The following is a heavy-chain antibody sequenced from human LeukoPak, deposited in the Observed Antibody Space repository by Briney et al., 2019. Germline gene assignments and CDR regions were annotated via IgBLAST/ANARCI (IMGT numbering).Heavy chain of an antibody. J-gene: IGHJ4*02. CDR2: ISWNSGSI. V-gene: IGHV3-9*01. D-gene: IGHD5-24*01. CDR1: GFTFDDYA. CDR3: ARSRWLQLSDY. Sequence: GGSLRLSCAASGFTFDDYAMRWVRQAPGKGLEWVSGISWNSGSIGYADSVKGRFTISRDNAKNSLYLQMNSLRAEDTAVYYCARSRWLQLSDYWGQGTLVTVSS.